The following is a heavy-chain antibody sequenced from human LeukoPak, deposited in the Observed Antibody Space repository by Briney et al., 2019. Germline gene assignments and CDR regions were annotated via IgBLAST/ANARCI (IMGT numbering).Heavy chain of an antibody. CDR3: AIHLSSITSSPKY. V-gene: IGHV5-51*01. CDR2: IYPGDSET. Sequence: GESLKISCKGSGYSFKSYWIAWVRQMPGNGLEWMGTIYPGDSETRYSPSFQDQVTISVDKSLSTAYVQWSSLKASDTAMYYCAIHLSSITSSPKYWGQGTLVTVSS. D-gene: IGHD3-10*01. J-gene: IGHJ4*02. CDR1: GYSFKSYW.